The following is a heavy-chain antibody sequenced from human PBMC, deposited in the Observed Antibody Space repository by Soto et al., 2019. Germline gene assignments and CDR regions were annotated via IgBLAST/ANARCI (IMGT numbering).Heavy chain of an antibody. D-gene: IGHD3-22*01. CDR2: ISGSGGST. J-gene: IGHJ4*02. V-gene: IGHV3-23*04. Sequence: VQLVESGGGVVQPGRSLRLSCAASGFTFSSYAMSWVRQAPGKGLEWVSAISGSGGSTYYADSVKGRFTISRDNSKNTLYRQMTSLRAEDTAVYYCAKCYDSSGYTPQFDYWGQGTLVTVSS. CDR1: GFTFSSYA. CDR3: AKCYDSSGYTPQFDY.